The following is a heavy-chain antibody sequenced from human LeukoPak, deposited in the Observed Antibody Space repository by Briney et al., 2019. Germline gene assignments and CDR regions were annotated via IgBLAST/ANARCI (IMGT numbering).Heavy chain of an antibody. V-gene: IGHV1-2*04. CDR2: INPNSGGT. Sequence: RASVKVSCKASGYTFTGYYMHWVRQAPGQGLEWMGWINPNSGGTNYAQKFQGWVTMTRDTSISTAYMELSRLRSDDTAVYYCARTARYYYYGMDVWGQGTTVTVSS. J-gene: IGHJ6*02. D-gene: IGHD6-25*01. CDR1: GYTFTGYY. CDR3: ARTARYYYYGMDV.